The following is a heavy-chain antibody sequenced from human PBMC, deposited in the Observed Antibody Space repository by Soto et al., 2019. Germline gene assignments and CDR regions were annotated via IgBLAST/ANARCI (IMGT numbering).Heavy chain of an antibody. J-gene: IGHJ4*02. CDR1: GGTFSSYA. D-gene: IGHD5-18*01. CDR3: ARGASILDTAMVSFDY. CDR2: IIPIFGTA. V-gene: IGHV1-69*13. Sequence: SVKVSCKASGGTFSSYAISRVRQAPGQGLEWMGGIIPIFGTANYAQKFQGRVTITADESTSTAYMELSSLRSEDTAVYYCARGASILDTAMVSFDYWGQGTLVTVSS.